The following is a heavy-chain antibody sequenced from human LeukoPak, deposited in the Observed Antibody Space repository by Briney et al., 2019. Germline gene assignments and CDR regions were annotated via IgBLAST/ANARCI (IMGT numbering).Heavy chain of an antibody. CDR3: ARATSADKEDC. D-gene: IGHD3/OR15-3a*01. Sequence: PGGSLRLSCAASGFTFSNYWMSWVRQAPGKGLEWVASIRTDGSDEYYVDSVKGRFTISRDNAKNSLFLEMNSLRAEDTALYYCARATSADKEDCWGQGTLVTVSS. CDR2: IRTDGSDE. J-gene: IGHJ4*02. CDR1: GFTFSNYW. V-gene: IGHV3-7*01.